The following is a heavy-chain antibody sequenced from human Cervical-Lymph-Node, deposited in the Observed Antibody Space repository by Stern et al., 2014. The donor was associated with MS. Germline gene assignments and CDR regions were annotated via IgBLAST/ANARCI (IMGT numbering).Heavy chain of an antibody. CDR3: ARAIFGVNTAAMAPDAFDT. D-gene: IGHD3-3*01. J-gene: IGHJ3*02. Sequence: EMQLVESGGGLIQPGGSLRLSCAAPGFTVSKNYMSWVRQAPGQGLEWVSLIYTDDSTYYAGSVKGRFTISRDSSKNKLFLQMNSLRAEDTAVYYCARAIFGVNTAAMAPDAFDTWGQGTMVTVSS. V-gene: IGHV3-53*01. CDR1: GFTVSKNY. CDR2: IYTDDST.